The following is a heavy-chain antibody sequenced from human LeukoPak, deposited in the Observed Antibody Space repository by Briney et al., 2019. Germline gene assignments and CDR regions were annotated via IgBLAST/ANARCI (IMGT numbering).Heavy chain of an antibody. J-gene: IGHJ4*02. CDR1: GLTFDDYA. V-gene: IGHV3-9*03. CDR2: ISWNSGSI. CDR3: EKAKGSWSARALDY. D-gene: IGHD3-10*01. Sequence: GGSLRHSCAASGLTFDDYAMHWVRQAPGKGLEGVSCISWNSGSIGYADSVKGRFTISRGNPKNSLYLQMNSLRAEDMALYHCEKAKGSWSARALDYWCQGTLVTVAS.